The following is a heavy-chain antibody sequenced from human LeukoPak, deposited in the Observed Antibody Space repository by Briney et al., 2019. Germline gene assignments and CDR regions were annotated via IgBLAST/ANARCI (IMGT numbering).Heavy chain of an antibody. CDR1: GFTFSTYW. CDR2: IKPDGSEK. V-gene: IGHV3-7*01. J-gene: IGHJ4*02. Sequence: PGGSLRLSCAASGFTFSTYWMGWVRQAPGKGLEWVAKIKPDGSEKDHVDSVKGRFTISRDNAKNSLYLQLNSLRAEDMAVYYCARSRFYFDYWGQGTLVTVSS. CDR3: ARSRFYFDY.